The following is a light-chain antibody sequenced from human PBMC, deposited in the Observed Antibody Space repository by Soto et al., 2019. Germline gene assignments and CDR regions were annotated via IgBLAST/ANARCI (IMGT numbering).Light chain of an antibody. Sequence: DIQMTQSPSTLSASVGDRVTITCRASQSISTWLAWYQQKPGKAPTLLIYKASSLESGVTSRFSGSGSGTEFTLTISSLQPDDFATYYCQQYNSYSYTFGQGTKLEIK. CDR1: QSISTW. V-gene: IGKV1-5*03. J-gene: IGKJ2*01. CDR2: KAS. CDR3: QQYNSYSYT.